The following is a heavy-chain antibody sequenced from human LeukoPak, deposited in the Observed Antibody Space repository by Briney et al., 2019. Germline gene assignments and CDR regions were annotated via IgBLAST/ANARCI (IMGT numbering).Heavy chain of an antibody. D-gene: IGHD1-26*01. V-gene: IGHV1-18*01. CDR1: GYTFTSYG. CDR3: ARDGGSYSGWLDP. J-gene: IGHJ5*02. CDR2: FGVYNGNT. Sequence: ASVKVSCKATGYTFTSYGISWVRQAPGEGLEWMGWFGVYNGNTNYAQKFQGRVTMTTDTSTSTAYMELWSLRSDDTAVYYCARDGGSYSGWLDPWGQGTLVTVSS.